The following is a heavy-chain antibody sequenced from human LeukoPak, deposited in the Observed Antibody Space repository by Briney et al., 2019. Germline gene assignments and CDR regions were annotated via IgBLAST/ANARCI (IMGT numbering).Heavy chain of an antibody. CDR3: ARGGSSHVILGDYFDY. CDR1: GGTFSSYA. Sequence: AAKLSCKASGGTFSSYAISWVRQAPGQGLEWMGRIIPIFGTANYTQKFQGRVTITTDESTSTAYMELSSLRSEDSAVYYCARGGSSHVILGDYFDYWGQGNLVTVSS. J-gene: IGHJ4*02. CDR2: IIPIFGTA. V-gene: IGHV1-69*05. D-gene: IGHD2-15*01.